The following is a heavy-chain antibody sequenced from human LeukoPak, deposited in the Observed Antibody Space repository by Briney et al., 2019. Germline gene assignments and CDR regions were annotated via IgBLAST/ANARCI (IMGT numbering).Heavy chain of an antibody. CDR2: ISAYNGNT. V-gene: IGHV1-18*01. CDR1: GYTFTSYG. D-gene: IGHD6-13*01. J-gene: IGHJ3*02. Sequence: ASVKVSCKASGYTFTSYGISWVRQAPGQGLEWMGWISAYNGNTNYAQKLQGRVTMTTDTSTSTAYMELSSLRSEDTAVYYCRAAADAFDIWGQGTMVTVSS. CDR3: RAAADAFDI.